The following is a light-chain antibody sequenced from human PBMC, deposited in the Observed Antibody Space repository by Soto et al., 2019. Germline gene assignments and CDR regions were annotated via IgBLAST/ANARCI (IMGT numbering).Light chain of an antibody. Sequence: EIVLTQSPGTLSVSPGGSATLSCRASETVATNHLTWYQQKPGQAPRLLIYAASRRATDIPDRFSGSGSGTDFTLTISRLAPEDFAVYYCQQYGSSPLTFGQGTRVEI. V-gene: IGKV3-20*01. CDR3: QQYGSSPLT. J-gene: IGKJ1*01. CDR1: ETVATNH. CDR2: AAS.